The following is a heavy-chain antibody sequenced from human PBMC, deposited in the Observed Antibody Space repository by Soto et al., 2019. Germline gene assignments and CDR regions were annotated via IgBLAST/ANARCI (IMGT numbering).Heavy chain of an antibody. V-gene: IGHV1-18*01. CDR1: GYTFTSYG. CDR3: ARDSSSWYSKYNWFDP. CDR2: ISAYNGNT. D-gene: IGHD6-13*01. J-gene: IGHJ5*02. Sequence: ASVKVSCKASGYTFTSYGISWVRQAPGQGLEWMGWISAYNGNTNYAQKLQGRVTMTTDTSTSTAYMELRSLRSDDTAVYYCARDSSSWYSKYNWFDPWGQGTLVTVSS.